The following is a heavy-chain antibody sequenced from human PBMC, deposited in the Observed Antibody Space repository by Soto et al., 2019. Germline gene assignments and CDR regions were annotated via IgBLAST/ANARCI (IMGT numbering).Heavy chain of an antibody. D-gene: IGHD3-10*01. CDR2: VYYSSII. Sequence: SETLSLTCTVSGDSVSSGDNYWTWIRQPPGKGPEWIANVYYSSIINYNPSLKSRVTISVDTSKNQFSLNLWSVTAADTAVYYCARDIAIPWFFVWGRGTLVTVSS. V-gene: IGHV4-61*08. CDR1: GDSVSSGDNY. J-gene: IGHJ4*02. CDR3: ARDIAIPWFFV.